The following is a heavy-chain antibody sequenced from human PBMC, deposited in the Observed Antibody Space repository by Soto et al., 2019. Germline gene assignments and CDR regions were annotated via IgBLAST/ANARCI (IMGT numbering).Heavy chain of an antibody. CDR3: AGGGAVITGYGMDV. Sequence: QVQLVQSGAEVKNPGSSVKVSCRASGGTFISYRINWVRQAPGQGLEWIGGIIPTFGTTNYAQNFQGRVTINADKSTNAAFMEMSGLTSEATAMYYCAGGGAVITGYGMDVWGQGTTVTVSS. D-gene: IGHD3-22*01. V-gene: IGHV1-69*06. CDR1: GGTFISYR. J-gene: IGHJ6*02. CDR2: IIPTFGTT.